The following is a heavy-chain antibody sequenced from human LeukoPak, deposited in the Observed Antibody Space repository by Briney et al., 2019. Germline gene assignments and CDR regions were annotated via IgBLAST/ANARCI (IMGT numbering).Heavy chain of an antibody. CDR1: GYSISSGYY. J-gene: IGHJ4*02. CDR2: IYHSGST. V-gene: IGHV4-38-2*02. D-gene: IGHD5-18*01. CDR3: ASGRGYSYGFYY. Sequence: SETLSLTCTVSGYSISSGYYWGWIRQPPGKGLEWIGSIYHSGSTYYNPSLKSRVTISVDTSKNQFSLKLSSVTAADTAVYYCASGRGYSYGFYYWGQGTLVTVSS.